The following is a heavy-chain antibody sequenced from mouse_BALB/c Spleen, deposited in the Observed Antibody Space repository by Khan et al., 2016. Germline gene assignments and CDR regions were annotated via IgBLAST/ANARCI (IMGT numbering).Heavy chain of an antibody. CDR1: GYSITSDYA. CDR3: ARGAYYRYDWYFDG. V-gene: IGHV3-2*02. Sequence: EVQLQEPGPGLVKPSQSLSLTCTVTGYSITSDYAWNWIRQFPGNKLEWMGYISYSGSTSYNPSLKSRISITRDTSKNQFFLQLNSVTTEETATNYCARGAYYRYDWYFDGWGAGTTVTVSS. D-gene: IGHD2-14*01. J-gene: IGHJ1*01. CDR2: ISYSGST.